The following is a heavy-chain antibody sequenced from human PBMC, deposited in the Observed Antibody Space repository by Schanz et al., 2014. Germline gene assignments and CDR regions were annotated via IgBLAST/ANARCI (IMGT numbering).Heavy chain of an antibody. Sequence: QAQLVESGGGVVQPGRSLRLSCAASGFPFSSTGMHWVRQAPGKGPEWVAVIWYDGSKQYLAGSVKGRFSVSRDTSKNTLYLQMNSLRPEDTAVYYCAKHRDDAFDVWGQGTMVIVSS. CDR3: AKHRDDAFDV. CDR2: IWYDGSKQ. CDR1: GFPFSSTG. D-gene: IGHD3-10*01. J-gene: IGHJ3*01. V-gene: IGHV3-30*18.